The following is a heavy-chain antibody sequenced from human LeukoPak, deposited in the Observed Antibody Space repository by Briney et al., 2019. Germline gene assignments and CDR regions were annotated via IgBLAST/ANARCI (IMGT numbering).Heavy chain of an antibody. Sequence: GGSLRLSCAASGFTFSSYAMNWVRQAPGKVLEWVSSITYSSTCIYYADSVKGRFTISRDNAKNSVYLEMNSLRAEDTAVYYCARDPYSGGYGSYYYYYMDVWGKGTTVTISS. CDR2: ITYSSTCI. J-gene: IGHJ6*03. CDR1: GFTFSSYA. CDR3: ARDPYSGGYGSYYYYYMDV. V-gene: IGHV3-21*01. D-gene: IGHD1-26*01.